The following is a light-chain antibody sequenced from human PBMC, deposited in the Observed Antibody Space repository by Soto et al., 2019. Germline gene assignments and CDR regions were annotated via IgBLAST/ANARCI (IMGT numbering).Light chain of an antibody. Sequence: EILLTQSPATLSLSPGERATLSCRASQSFSSYLAWYQQKPCQAPRLLIYGASNRATGIPDRFSGSGSGTDFTLTISRLEPEDFAVYYCQQYGSSGTFGQGTKVDIK. CDR2: GAS. J-gene: IGKJ1*01. CDR1: QSFSSY. CDR3: QQYGSSGT. V-gene: IGKV3-20*01.